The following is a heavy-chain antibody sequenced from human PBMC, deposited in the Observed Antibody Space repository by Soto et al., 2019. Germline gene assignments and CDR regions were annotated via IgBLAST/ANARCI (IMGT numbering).Heavy chain of an antibody. Sequence: ASVKVSCKASGYTFTGYYMHWVRQAPGQGLEWMGWINPNSGGTNYAQKFQAWVTMTRDTSISTAYMELSRLRSDDTAVYYCARAVPMGARDYYSGMAVWGQGTTVTVSS. D-gene: IGHD4-4*01. CDR1: GYTFTGYY. V-gene: IGHV1-2*04. J-gene: IGHJ6*02. CDR3: ARAVPMGARDYYSGMAV. CDR2: INPNSGGT.